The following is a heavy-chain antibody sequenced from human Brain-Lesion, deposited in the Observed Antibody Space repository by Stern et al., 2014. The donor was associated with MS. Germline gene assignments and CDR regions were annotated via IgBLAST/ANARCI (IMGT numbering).Heavy chain of an antibody. D-gene: IGHD6-19*01. CDR3: AKWPHHIAVAGTRYFQH. J-gene: IGHJ1*01. Sequence: VQLVESGGGLVQPGGSLRLSCAASGFSFSTYAMSWVRQTPGKGLQGVSVICGRGGPTYYADSVKGRFTISRDNSKNTLYLQMDSLRADDTAVYYCAKWPHHIAVAGTRYFQHWGQGTLVTVSS. CDR2: ICGRGGPT. CDR1: GFSFSTYA. V-gene: IGHV3-23*04.